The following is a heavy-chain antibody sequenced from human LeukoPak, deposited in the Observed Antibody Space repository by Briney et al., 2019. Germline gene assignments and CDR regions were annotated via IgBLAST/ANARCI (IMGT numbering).Heavy chain of an antibody. CDR3: ATDRGWRTSGYYLYYFEY. V-gene: IGHV3-7*01. J-gene: IGHJ4*02. D-gene: IGHD3-3*01. CDR2: IKHDGSEK. CDR1: GFIFTNYF. Sequence: GGSLRLSCVASGFIFTNYFMSWVRQAPGKGLEWVASIKHDGSEKYYADSVRGRFTISRDNTKNSLYLQMSSLRAEDTAVYYCATDRGWRTSGYYLYYFEYWGQGTLVTFSS.